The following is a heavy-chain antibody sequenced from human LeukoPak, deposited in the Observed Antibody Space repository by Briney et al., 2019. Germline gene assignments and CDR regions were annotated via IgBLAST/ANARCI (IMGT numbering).Heavy chain of an antibody. J-gene: IGHJ4*02. CDR3: ARARDGYTQYYFDY. CDR2: INSDGSST. D-gene: IGHD5-24*01. V-gene: IGHV3-74*01. Sequence: GGPLRLSCAASGFTFSSYWMHWVRQAPGKGLVWVSRINSDGSSTSYADSVKGRFTISRDNAKNTLYLQMNSLRAEDTAVYYCARARDGYTQYYFDYWGQGTLVTVSS. CDR1: GFTFSSYW.